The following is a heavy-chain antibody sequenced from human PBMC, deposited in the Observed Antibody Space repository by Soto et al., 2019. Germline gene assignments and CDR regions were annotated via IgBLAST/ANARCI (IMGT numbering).Heavy chain of an antibody. D-gene: IGHD3-10*01. CDR3: ATGSAVISPAQDWFDP. V-gene: IGHV1-24*01. J-gene: IGHJ5*02. Sequence: ASVKVSCKVSGYTLTELSMHWVRQAPGKGLEWMGGFDPEDGETIYAQKFQGRVTMTEDTSTDTAYMELSSLRSEDTAVYYCATGSAVISPAQDWFDPWGQGTLVTVSS. CDR1: GYTLTELS. CDR2: FDPEDGET.